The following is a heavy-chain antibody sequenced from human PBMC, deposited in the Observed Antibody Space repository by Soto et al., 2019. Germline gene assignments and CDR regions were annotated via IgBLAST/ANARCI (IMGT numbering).Heavy chain of an antibody. Sequence: GGSLRLSCAASGFTFSNAWMSWVRQAPGKGLEWVGRIKSKTDGGTTDYAAPVKGRFTISRDDSKNTLYLQMNSLKTEDTAVYYCTTDWWELLRGKDAFDIWGQGTMVTVSS. CDR1: GFTFSNAW. V-gene: IGHV3-15*01. CDR2: IKSKTDGGTT. D-gene: IGHD1-26*01. J-gene: IGHJ3*02. CDR3: TTDWWELLRGKDAFDI.